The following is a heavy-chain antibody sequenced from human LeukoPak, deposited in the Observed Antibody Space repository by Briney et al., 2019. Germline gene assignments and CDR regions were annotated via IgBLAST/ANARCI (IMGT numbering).Heavy chain of an antibody. J-gene: IGHJ5*02. CDR2: INAGNGNT. V-gene: IGHV1-3*01. CDR1: GYTFTSYA. D-gene: IGHD3-10*01. CDR3: ARNYYGSGSYYGGANP. Sequence: ASVKVSCKASGYTFTSYAMHWVRQAPGQRLEWMGWINAGNGNTKYSQKFQGRVTITRDTSASTAYMELSSLRSEDTAVYYCARNYYGSGSYYGGANPWGRGTLVTVSS.